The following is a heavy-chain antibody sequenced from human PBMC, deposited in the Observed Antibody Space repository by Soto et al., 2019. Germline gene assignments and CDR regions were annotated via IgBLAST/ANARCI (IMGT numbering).Heavy chain of an antibody. Sequence: ASVKVSCKASGYTFPSYGISWVRQAPGQGLEWMGWISGYNGNTNYAQMLQGRVTMTTDTSTSTAYMELRSLRSDDTAVYYCARDDCSGGSCYRPLDYWGQGTLVTVSS. CDR2: ISGYNGNT. CDR3: ARDDCSGGSCYRPLDY. J-gene: IGHJ4*02. V-gene: IGHV1-18*01. D-gene: IGHD2-15*01. CDR1: GYTFPSYG.